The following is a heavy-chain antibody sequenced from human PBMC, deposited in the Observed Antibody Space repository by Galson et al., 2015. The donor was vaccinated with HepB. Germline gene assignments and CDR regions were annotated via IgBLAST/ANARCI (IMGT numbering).Heavy chain of an antibody. CDR2: INHSGST. Sequence: SETLSLTCAVYGGSFSGYYWSWIRQPPGKGLEWIGEINHSGSTNYNPSLKSRVTISVDTSKNQFSLKLSSVTAADTAVYYCARERQWLVRGDFDYWGQGTLVTVSS. J-gene: IGHJ4*02. D-gene: IGHD6-19*01. CDR1: GGSFSGYY. V-gene: IGHV4-34*01. CDR3: ARERQWLVRGDFDY.